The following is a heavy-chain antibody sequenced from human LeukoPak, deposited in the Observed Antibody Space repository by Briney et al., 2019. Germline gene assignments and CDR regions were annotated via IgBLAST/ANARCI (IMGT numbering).Heavy chain of an antibody. CDR2: IYTSGST. V-gene: IGHV4-61*02. CDR3: AREEWELASLDY. CDR1: GGSISSGSYY. J-gene: IGHJ4*02. Sequence: SETLSLTCTVSGGSISSGSYYRSWIRQPAGKGLEWIGRIYTSGSTNYNPSLKSRVTISVDTSKNRFSLKLSSVTAADTAVYYCAREEWELASLDYWGQGTLVTVSS. D-gene: IGHD1-26*01.